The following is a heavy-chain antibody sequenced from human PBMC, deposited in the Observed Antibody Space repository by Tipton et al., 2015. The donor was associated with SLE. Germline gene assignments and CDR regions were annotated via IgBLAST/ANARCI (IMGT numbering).Heavy chain of an antibody. D-gene: IGHD4-17*01. Sequence: TLSLTCTVSGGSISSGSHSWSWIRQPAGKGLEWIGRIYTSGGTNYNPSLKSRVTISVDKSKNQFSLKLSSVTVADTAVYYCAKDYNHDNADYNWGQGTLVIVSS. J-gene: IGHJ4*02. CDR2: IYTSGGT. CDR3: AKDYNHDNADYN. V-gene: IGHV4-61*02. CDR1: GGSISSGSHS.